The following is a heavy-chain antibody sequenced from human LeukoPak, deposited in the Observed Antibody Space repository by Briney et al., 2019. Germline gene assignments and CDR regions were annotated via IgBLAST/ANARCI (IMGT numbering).Heavy chain of an antibody. D-gene: IGHD6-19*01. V-gene: IGHV4-4*07. CDR1: GGSISSYY. CDR2: IYTSGST. Sequence: PSETLSLTCTVSGGSISSYYWSWIRQPAGKGLEWIGRIYTSGSTNYNPSLKRRVTMSVATSKNQFSLKLSSVTAADTAVYYCARDQRRSGWYYFDYWGQGTLVTVSS. CDR3: ARDQRRSGWYYFDY. J-gene: IGHJ4*02.